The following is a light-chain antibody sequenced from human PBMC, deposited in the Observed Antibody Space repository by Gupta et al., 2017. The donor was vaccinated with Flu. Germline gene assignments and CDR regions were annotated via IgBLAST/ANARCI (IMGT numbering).Light chain of an antibody. J-gene: IGKJ1*01. CDR3: HQYGDSPRT. CDR2: GAS. CDR1: QGVTNNY. V-gene: IGKV3-20*01. Sequence: ERRTLSCRASQGVTNNYLAWYQQKPGQAPRLLIYGASTRATGIPDRFSGSGFGADFTLTISRLEPEDFAVYYCHQYGDSPRTFGQGTKVEI.